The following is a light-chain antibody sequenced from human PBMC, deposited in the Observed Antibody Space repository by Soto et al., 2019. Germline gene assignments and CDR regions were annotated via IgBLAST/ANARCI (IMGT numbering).Light chain of an antibody. J-gene: IGKJ1*01. CDR3: RERQSWPRT. V-gene: IGKV1-12*01. CDR2: ATS. Sequence: DIQMTQSPSFVSASVGDRVTITCRASQDISSWLVWYQQKPGKAPKLLIHATSGLQSGVPSRFSGSGSGTDFTLTISNLQSEDDALYHCRERQSWPRTFGQGTKVDI. CDR1: QDISSW.